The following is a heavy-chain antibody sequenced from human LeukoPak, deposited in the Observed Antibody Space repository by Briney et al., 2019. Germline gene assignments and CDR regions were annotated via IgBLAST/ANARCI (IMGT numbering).Heavy chain of an antibody. CDR2: ISAYNGNT. D-gene: IGHD2-15*01. Sequence: GASVKVSCKASGYTFTSYGISWVRQAPGQGLEWMGWISAYNGNTNHAQKLQGRVTMTTDTSTSTAYMELRSLRSDDTAVYYCARDGLQDIVVVVAATDDAFDIWGQGTMVTVSS. J-gene: IGHJ3*02. CDR3: ARDGLQDIVVVVAATDDAFDI. CDR1: GYTFTSYG. V-gene: IGHV1-18*01.